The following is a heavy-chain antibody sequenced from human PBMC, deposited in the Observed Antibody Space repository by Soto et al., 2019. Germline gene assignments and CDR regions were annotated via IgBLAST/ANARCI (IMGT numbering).Heavy chain of an antibody. V-gene: IGHV5-10-1*01. CDR3: ARLSLLWFGELLYGMDV. D-gene: IGHD3-10*01. J-gene: IGHJ6*02. CDR1: GYSFTSYW. CDR2: IDPSDSYT. Sequence: GESLKISCKGSGYSFTSYWISWVRQMPGKGLEWMGRIDPSDSYTNYSPSFQGHVTISADKSISTAYLQWSSLKASDTAMYYCARLSLLWFGELLYGMDVRGQGXTVPASS.